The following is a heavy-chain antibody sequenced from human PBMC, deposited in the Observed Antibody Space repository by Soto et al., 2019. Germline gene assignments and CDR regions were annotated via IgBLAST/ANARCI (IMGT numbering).Heavy chain of an antibody. CDR3: ARAISGYVT. V-gene: IGHV1-3*01. D-gene: IGHD5-12*01. CDR2: INAGNGDT. CDR1: GINYNTYA. Sequence: QVQLVQSGAEMKKPGASVKLSCKTSGINYNTYAIHWVRQDPGQGLEWMGWINAGNGDTRYSQNFQGRVTITRDTSASTVYMDLESMKSEDTGVYYCARAISGYVTWGQGTLVTVSS. J-gene: IGHJ4*02.